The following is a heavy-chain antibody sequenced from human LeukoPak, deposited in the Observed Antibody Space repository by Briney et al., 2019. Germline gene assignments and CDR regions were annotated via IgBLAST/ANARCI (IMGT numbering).Heavy chain of an antibody. D-gene: IGHD6-13*01. Sequence: GGSLRLSCAASGFTFSSYSMNWVRQAPGKGLEWVSSISSSSSYIYYADSVKGRFTISRDNAKNSLYLQMNSLRAEDTAVYYCARDVRVIAEPMYYFDYWGQGTLVTVSS. CDR3: ARDVRVIAEPMYYFDY. CDR2: ISSSSSYI. J-gene: IGHJ4*02. CDR1: GFTFSSYS. V-gene: IGHV3-21*01.